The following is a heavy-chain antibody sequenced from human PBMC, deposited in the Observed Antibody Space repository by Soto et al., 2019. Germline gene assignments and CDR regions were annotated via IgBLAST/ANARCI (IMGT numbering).Heavy chain of an antibody. Sequence: ASVKVSCKASGYTFTGYYMHWVRQAPGQGLEWMGWINPNSGGTNYAQKFQGWVTMTRDTSISTAYMELSRLRSDDTAVYYCARDSGSYYVEFDYWGQGTLVTVSS. V-gene: IGHV1-2*04. D-gene: IGHD1-26*01. CDR1: GYTFTGYY. CDR3: ARDSGSYYVEFDY. CDR2: INPNSGGT. J-gene: IGHJ4*02.